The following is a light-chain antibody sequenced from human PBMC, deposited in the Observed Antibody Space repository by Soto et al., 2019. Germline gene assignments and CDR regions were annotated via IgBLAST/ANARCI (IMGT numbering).Light chain of an antibody. CDR2: DVS. J-gene: IGLJ2*01. CDR3: GSYTSSGTLL. CDR1: SSDVGGYNF. V-gene: IGLV2-14*03. Sequence: QSALTQPASVSGSPGQSITISCTGTSSDVGGYNFVSWYQQYPGKAPKVMIYDVSNRPSGVSNRFSGSKSGNTASLTISGLQAEDEADYYCGSYTSSGTLLFGGGTKLTVL.